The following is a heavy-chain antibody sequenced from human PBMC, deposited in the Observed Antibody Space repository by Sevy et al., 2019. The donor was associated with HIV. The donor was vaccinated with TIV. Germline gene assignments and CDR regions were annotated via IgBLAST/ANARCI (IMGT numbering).Heavy chain of an antibody. CDR2: FDSQDGET. Sequence: ASVKVSCKVSGYTLTKLSIHWVRQAPGKGLEWMGDFDSQDGETIYPQRFQGRVTMTVDTPTDTAYMDLSSLTSEDTAVYYCATVGLRYYSGSSSYQGDWFDPWGQGTLVTVSS. CDR3: ATVGLRYYSGSSSYQGDWFDP. D-gene: IGHD2-15*01. V-gene: IGHV1-24*01. CDR1: GYTLTKLS. J-gene: IGHJ5*02.